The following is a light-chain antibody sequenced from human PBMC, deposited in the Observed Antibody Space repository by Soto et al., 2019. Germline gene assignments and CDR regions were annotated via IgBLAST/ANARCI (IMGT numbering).Light chain of an antibody. CDR3: QQYYSSPLT. CDR2: GAS. CDR1: LTISNNF. Sequence: EIVLTQSPGTLSLSPGEGATLSCRASLTISNNFIAWYQQRAGQAPRLVIYGASTRATGIPDRFSASGSGTDFTLTISRLEPEDFAVYCCQQYYSSPLTFGQGTKVEVK. V-gene: IGKV3-20*01. J-gene: IGKJ1*01.